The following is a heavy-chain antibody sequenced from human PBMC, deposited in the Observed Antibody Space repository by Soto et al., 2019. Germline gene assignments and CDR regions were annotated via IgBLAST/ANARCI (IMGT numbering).Heavy chain of an antibody. Sequence: GGSLRLSCAASGFTFRDSAVHWVRQASGKGLEWVGRIRSKANNDATAYDESVKGRFTISRDDSKNTAYLQMNSLKIEDTAVYYCTSSEDCTKGVCDYWGQGTMVTVSS. CDR2: IRSKANNDAT. CDR1: GFTFRDSA. D-gene: IGHD2-8*01. V-gene: IGHV3-73*01. J-gene: IGHJ4*02. CDR3: TSSEDCTKGVCDY.